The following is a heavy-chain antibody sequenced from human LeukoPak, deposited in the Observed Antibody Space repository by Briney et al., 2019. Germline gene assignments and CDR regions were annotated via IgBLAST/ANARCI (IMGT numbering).Heavy chain of an antibody. CDR2: IKQDGGEK. V-gene: IGHV3-7*01. D-gene: IGHD2-2*01. J-gene: IGHJ6*02. CDR1: GFTFSSYW. Sequence: PGGSLRVSCATSGFTFSSYWMSWVRQAPGKGLEWVANIKQDGGEKNYVDSVKGRFTISRDNAKNSLYLQMNSLRAEDTAVYYCARDAFHCSSTSCYVIYYCYGMDVWGQGTTVTVSS. CDR3: ARDAFHCSSTSCYVIYYCYGMDV.